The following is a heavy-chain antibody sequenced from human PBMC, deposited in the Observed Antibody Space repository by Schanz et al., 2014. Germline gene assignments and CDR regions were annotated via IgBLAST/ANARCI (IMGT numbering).Heavy chain of an antibody. V-gene: IGHV3-48*04. CDR1: GFTFSAHA. CDR3: ARENLNWEAFDI. CDR2: ISSYSTI. D-gene: IGHD7-27*01. J-gene: IGHJ3*02. Sequence: EVLLVDSGGGLVQPGGSLRLSCGASGFTFSAHAMSWVRQAPGKGPEWISYISSYSTIHYADSVKGRFTISRDNAKNSLYLEMTSLRGEDTAVYYCARENLNWEAFDIWGQGTVVTVSS.